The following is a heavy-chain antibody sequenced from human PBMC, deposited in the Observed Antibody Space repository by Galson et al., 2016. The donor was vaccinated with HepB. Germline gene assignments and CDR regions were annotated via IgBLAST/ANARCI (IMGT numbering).Heavy chain of an antibody. D-gene: IGHD6-19*01. J-gene: IGHJ6*02. CDR2: PYYRGRT. CDR1: GATISGYY. Sequence: SETLPLTCSVSGATISGYYSTWPPQRPGRGLPWIRAPYYRGRTHYNPPPKGRVTISVDTSKNQFSLKLSSVTAADTAVYYWARDDSGGWYGFHNGMEVWGQGTTVTVSS. V-gene: IGHV4-59*01. CDR3: ARDDSGGWYGFHNGMEV.